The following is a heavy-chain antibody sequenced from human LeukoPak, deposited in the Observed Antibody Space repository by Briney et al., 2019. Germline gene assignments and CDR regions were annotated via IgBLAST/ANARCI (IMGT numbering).Heavy chain of an antibody. CDR2: FDPEDGET. CDR1: GYTLTELS. CDR3: ATDKIPYSSGWYRFDY. Sequence: ASVKVSCKVSGYTLTELSMHWVRQAPGKGLEWMGGFDPEDGETIYAQKFQGRVTMAEDTSTDTAYMELSSLRSEDTAVYYCATDKIPYSSGWYRFDYWGQGTLVTVSS. D-gene: IGHD6-19*01. V-gene: IGHV1-24*01. J-gene: IGHJ4*02.